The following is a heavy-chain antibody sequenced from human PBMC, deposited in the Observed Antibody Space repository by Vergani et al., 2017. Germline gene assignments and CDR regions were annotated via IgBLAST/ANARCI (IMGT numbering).Heavy chain of an antibody. CDR2: IYYSGST. Sequence: QVQLQESVPGLVKPSQTLSLTCTVSGGSISSGDYYWSWIRPPPGKGLEWIGYIYYSGSTYYNPSLKSRVTISVDTSKNQFSLKLSSVTAAHTAVYYCARNVLLWFGELSFFDYWGQGTLVTVSS. V-gene: IGHV4-30-4*01. CDR1: GGSISSGDYY. J-gene: IGHJ4*02. CDR3: ARNVLLWFGELSFFDY. D-gene: IGHD3-10*01.